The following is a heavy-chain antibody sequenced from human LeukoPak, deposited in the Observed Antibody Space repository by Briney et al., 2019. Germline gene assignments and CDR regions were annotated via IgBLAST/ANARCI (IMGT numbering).Heavy chain of an antibody. CDR1: GGSISSSSYY. D-gene: IGHD3-10*01. CDR3: ARAGYYGSGSYYEDDY. J-gene: IGHJ4*02. V-gene: IGHV4-39*01. Sequence: SETLSLTCTVSGGSISSSSYYWGWIRQPPGKGLEWIGSIYYSGSTYYNPSLKSRVTISVDTSKNQFSLKLSSVTAADTAVYYCARAGYYGSGSYYEDDYWGQGTLVTVSS. CDR2: IYYSGST.